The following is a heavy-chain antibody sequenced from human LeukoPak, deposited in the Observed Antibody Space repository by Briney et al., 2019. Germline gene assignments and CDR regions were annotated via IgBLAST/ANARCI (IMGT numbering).Heavy chain of an antibody. J-gene: IGHJ4*02. V-gene: IGHV1-69*06. Sequence: ASVKVSCKASGGTFSSYAISWVRQAPGQGLEWMGGIIPIFGTANYAQKFQGRVTITADTSTDTAYMELSSLRSEDTAVYYCATVFGGVSPHFDYWGQGTLVTVSS. CDR1: GGTFSSYA. CDR2: IIPIFGTA. D-gene: IGHD3-16*01. CDR3: ATVFGGVSPHFDY.